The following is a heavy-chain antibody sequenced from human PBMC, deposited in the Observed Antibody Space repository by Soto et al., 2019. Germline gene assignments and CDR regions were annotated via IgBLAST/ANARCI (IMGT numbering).Heavy chain of an antibody. Sequence: GGSLRLSCAASGFTFSSYEMNWVRQAPGKGLEWVSYISSSGSTIYYADSVKGRFTISRDNAKNSLYLQMNSLRAEDTAVYYCASENSDFCSGSRVAFDIWGQGTMVTVSS. CDR1: GFTFSSYE. CDR3: ASENSDFCSGSRVAFDI. CDR2: ISSSGSTI. V-gene: IGHV3-48*03. J-gene: IGHJ3*02. D-gene: IGHD3-3*01.